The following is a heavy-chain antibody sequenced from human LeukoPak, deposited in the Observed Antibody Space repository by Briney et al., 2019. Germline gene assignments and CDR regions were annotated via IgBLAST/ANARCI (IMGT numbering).Heavy chain of an antibody. CDR2: TSGSGGST. CDR1: GFTLSIFA. Sequence: GGSLRLSRAASGFTLSIFAMSGVRQAPGKGLECVSATSGSGGSTYYADSVKGRFTISRDNSKNTLYLQMNSLRAEDTAVYYCAKDRGFFSGPPDYWGQGTLVTVSS. D-gene: IGHD3-10*01. J-gene: IGHJ4*02. CDR3: AKDRGFFSGPPDY. V-gene: IGHV3-23*01.